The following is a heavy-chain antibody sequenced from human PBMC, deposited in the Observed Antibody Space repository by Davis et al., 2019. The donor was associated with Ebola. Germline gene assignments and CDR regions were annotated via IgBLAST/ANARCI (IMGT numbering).Heavy chain of an antibody. J-gene: IGHJ4*02. D-gene: IGHD3-22*01. V-gene: IGHV3-23*01. CDR3: AKGDTMIVVVKRFDY. Sequence: GGSLRLSCAASGFTFSSYAMSWVRQAPGKGLEWVSAISGSGGSTYYADSVKGRFTISRDNSKNTLYLQMNSLRAEDTAVYYCAKGDTMIVVVKRFDYWGQGTLVTVYS. CDR2: ISGSGGST. CDR1: GFTFSSYA.